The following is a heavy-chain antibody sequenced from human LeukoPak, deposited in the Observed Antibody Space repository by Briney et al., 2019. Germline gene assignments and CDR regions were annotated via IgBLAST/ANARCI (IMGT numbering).Heavy chain of an antibody. Sequence: GGSLRLSCAASGFTFSSYTMIWVRQAPGKGLELVSSITSSSSYISYADSMKGRFTISRDNAKNSLYLQMNSLRAEDTAFYYCARAPARGSLDYWGQGTLVAVSS. V-gene: IGHV3-21*01. CDR3: ARAPARGSLDY. J-gene: IGHJ4*02. CDR2: ITSSSSYI. CDR1: GFTFSSYT. D-gene: IGHD3-10*01.